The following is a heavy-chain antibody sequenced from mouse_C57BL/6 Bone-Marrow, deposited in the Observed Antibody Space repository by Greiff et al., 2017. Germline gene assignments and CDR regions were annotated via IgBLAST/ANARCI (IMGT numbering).Heavy chain of an antibody. CDR2: IYWDDDK. CDR1: GFSLSTSGMG. J-gene: IGHJ1*03. D-gene: IGHD1-1*01. Sequence: QVTLKVSGPGILQSSQTLSLTCSFSGFSLSTSGMGVSWIRQPSGKGLEWLAHIYWDDDKRYNPSLKSRLIIAKDTSRNQVILKLTSVDTADTATYYCARRTTIVAHWYVDVWGTGTTVTVSS. V-gene: IGHV8-12*01. CDR3: ARRTTIVAHWYVDV.